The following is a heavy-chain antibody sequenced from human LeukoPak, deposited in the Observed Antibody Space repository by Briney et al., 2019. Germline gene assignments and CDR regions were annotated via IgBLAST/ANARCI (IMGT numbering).Heavy chain of an antibody. J-gene: IGHJ4*02. D-gene: IGHD6-13*01. V-gene: IGHV1-18*01. Sequence: GSSVKVSCKASGGSFSSYAISWVRQAPGKGLGWMGWISAYNGNTNYAQKLQGRVTMTTDTSTSTAYMELRSLRSDDTAVYYCAREVAAAGTFFDYWGQGTLVTVSS. CDR1: GGSFSSYA. CDR2: ISAYNGNT. CDR3: AREVAAAGTFFDY.